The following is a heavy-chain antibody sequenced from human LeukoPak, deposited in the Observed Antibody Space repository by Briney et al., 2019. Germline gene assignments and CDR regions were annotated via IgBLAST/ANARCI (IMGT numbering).Heavy chain of an antibody. CDR3: ARVPSGDANYYYYYYMDV. CDR1: GYTFTSYG. V-gene: IGHV1-18*01. D-gene: IGHD7-27*01. Sequence: EASVKVSCKASGYTFTSYGISWVRQAPGQGLEWMGWISAYNGNTNYAQKLQGRVTMTTDTSTSTAYMELRSLRSDDTAVYYCARVPSGDANYYYYYYMDVWGKGTTVTVSS. CDR2: ISAYNGNT. J-gene: IGHJ6*03.